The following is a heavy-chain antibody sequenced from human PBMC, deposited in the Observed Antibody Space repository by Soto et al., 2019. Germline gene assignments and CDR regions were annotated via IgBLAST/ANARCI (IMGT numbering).Heavy chain of an antibody. Sequence: GGSLRLSCAASGFTFSSYAMSWVRQAPGKGLEWVSAISGSGGSTYYADSVKGRFTISRDNSKNTLYLQMNSLRAEDTAVYYCAKSAVGYCSGGSCYSEYYYGMDVWGQGTTVTVSS. V-gene: IGHV3-23*01. CDR2: ISGSGGST. CDR3: AKSAVGYCSGGSCYSEYYYGMDV. J-gene: IGHJ6*02. CDR1: GFTFSSYA. D-gene: IGHD2-15*01.